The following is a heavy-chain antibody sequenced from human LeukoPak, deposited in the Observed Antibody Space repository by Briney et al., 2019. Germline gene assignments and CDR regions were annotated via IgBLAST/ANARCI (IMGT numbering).Heavy chain of an antibody. J-gene: IGHJ6*02. D-gene: IGHD3-10*01. CDR3: ARTVWFGDRIYYYYYGMDV. V-gene: IGHV3-53*04. CDR2: IYSGGST. CDR1: GFTVSSNY. Sequence: GGSLRLSCAASGFTVSSNYMSWVRQAPGKGPEWVSVIYSGGSTYYADSVKGRFTISRHNSKNTLYLQMNSLRAEDTAVYYCARTVWFGDRIYYYYYGMDVWGQGTTVTVSS.